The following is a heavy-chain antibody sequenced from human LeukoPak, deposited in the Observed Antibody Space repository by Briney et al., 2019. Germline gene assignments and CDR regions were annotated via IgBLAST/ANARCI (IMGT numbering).Heavy chain of an antibody. J-gene: IGHJ3*02. CDR2: ISSSGSTI. Sequence: GGSLRLSCAASGFTFSSYEMNWVRQAPGKGLEWVSYISSSGSTIYYADSVKGRFTISRDNAKNSLYLQMNSLRAEDTAVYYCARGIAARPMSDAFDIWGQGTMVTVSS. CDR1: GFTFSSYE. D-gene: IGHD6-6*01. CDR3: ARGIAARPMSDAFDI. V-gene: IGHV3-48*03.